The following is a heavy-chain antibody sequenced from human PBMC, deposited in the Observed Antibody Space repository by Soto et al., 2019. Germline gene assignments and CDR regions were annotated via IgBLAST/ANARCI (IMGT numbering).Heavy chain of an antibody. D-gene: IGHD3-22*01. CDR3: ARIPPASSSYDITGFPWYFDL. J-gene: IGHJ2*01. Sequence: EVQLLESGGGLVQPGGSLRLSCAASGFTFSSYAMSWVRQAPGKGLEWVSGISSGGASTYYADSVKGRFTVSRDKSKNTLFMQMNSLRAEDTALYYCARIPPASSSYDITGFPWYFDLWGRGTLVTVSS. CDR1: GFTFSSYA. V-gene: IGHV3-23*01. CDR2: ISSGGAST.